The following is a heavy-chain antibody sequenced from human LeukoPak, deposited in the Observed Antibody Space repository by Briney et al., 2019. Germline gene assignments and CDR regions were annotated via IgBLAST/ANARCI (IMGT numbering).Heavy chain of an antibody. J-gene: IGHJ4*02. CDR3: ARGREYCSGASCDIDY. V-gene: IGHV3-48*04. D-gene: IGHD2-15*01. CDR1: GFTFNAYS. Sequence: PGGSLRLSCAASGFTFNAYSMNWVRQAPGKGLEWVSNIISGGDTTHYAESVKGRFTISRDNAKNSLFLQMHTLRAEDTAVYYCARGREYCSGASCDIDYWGRGTLVTVS. CDR2: IISGGDTT.